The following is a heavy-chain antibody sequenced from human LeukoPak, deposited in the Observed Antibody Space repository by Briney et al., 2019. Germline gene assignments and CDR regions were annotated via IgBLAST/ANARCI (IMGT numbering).Heavy chain of an antibody. D-gene: IGHD1-1*01. CDR1: GYTFTSYD. J-gene: IGHJ6*02. Sequence: ASVKVSCKASGYTFTSYDINWVRQATGQGLAWMGWMNPNSGNTGYAQKFQGRVTMTRNTSISTAYMELSSLRSEDTAVYYCARGGTSYGPYYYYYYGMDVWGQGTTVTVSS. CDR3: ARGGTSYGPYYYYYYGMDV. CDR2: MNPNSGNT. V-gene: IGHV1-8*01.